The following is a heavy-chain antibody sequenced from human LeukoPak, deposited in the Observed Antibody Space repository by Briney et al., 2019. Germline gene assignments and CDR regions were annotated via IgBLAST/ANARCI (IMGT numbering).Heavy chain of an antibody. D-gene: IGHD2-2*01. CDR3: ASGDSTSQFDY. Sequence: SGTLSLTCAVYGGSFSGYYWSWIRQPPGKGLEWIGEINHSGSTNYNPSLKSRVTISVDTSKNQFSLKLSSVTAADTAVYYCASGDSTSQFDYWGQGTLVTVSS. CDR2: INHSGST. V-gene: IGHV4-34*01. CDR1: GGSFSGYY. J-gene: IGHJ4*02.